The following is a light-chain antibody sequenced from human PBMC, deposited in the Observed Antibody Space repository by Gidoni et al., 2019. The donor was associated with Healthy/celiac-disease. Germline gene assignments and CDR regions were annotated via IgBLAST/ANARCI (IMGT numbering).Light chain of an antibody. Sequence: IVLTQSPATLSVSPGERATLSCRASQSVSSYLAWYQQKPGQAPRLLIYDASNRATGIPARFSGSGSGTDFTLTISSLEPEDFAVYYGQQRSNSFTFXPXTKVEIK. V-gene: IGKV3-11*01. CDR2: DAS. CDR1: QSVSSY. CDR3: QQRSNSFT. J-gene: IGKJ3*01.